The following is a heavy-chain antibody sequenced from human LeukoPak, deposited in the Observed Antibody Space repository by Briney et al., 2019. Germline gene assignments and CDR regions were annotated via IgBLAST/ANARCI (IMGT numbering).Heavy chain of an antibody. CDR2: ISSSSSYT. V-gene: IGHV3-11*05. J-gene: IGHJ3*02. D-gene: IGHD1-26*01. CDR1: GFTFGDYA. CDR3: AREYSGSYSDAFDI. Sequence: GGSLRLSCTASGFTFGDYAMSWVRQAPGKGLEWVSYISSSSSYTNYADSVKGRFTISRDNAKNSLYLQMNSLRAEDTAVYYCAREYSGSYSDAFDIWGQGTMVTVSS.